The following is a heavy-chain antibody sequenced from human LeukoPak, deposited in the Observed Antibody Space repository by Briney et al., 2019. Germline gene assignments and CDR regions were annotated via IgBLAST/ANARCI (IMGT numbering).Heavy chain of an antibody. J-gene: IGHJ5*02. V-gene: IGHV3-21*01. CDR1: GFTFSSYS. CDR3: ARANSWSNWFDP. CDR2: ISSSSSYI. Sequence: KSGGSLRLSCAASGFTFSSYSMNWVRQAPGKGLEWVSSISSSSSYIYYADSVKGRFTISRDNAKNSLYLQMNSLRAEDTAVYYCARANSWSNWFDPWGQGTLVTVSS. D-gene: IGHD6-13*01.